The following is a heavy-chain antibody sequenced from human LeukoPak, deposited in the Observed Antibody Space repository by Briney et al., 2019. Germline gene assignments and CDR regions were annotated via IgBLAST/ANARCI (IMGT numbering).Heavy chain of an antibody. CDR2: INAGNGNT. D-gene: IGHD3-22*01. J-gene: IGHJ3*02. V-gene: IGHV1-3*01. CDR3: AKDETEYYHDTRGYPDAFDI. CDR1: GYDFTSYA. Sequence: ASVKVSCKASGYDFTSYAMHWVRQAPGQRLEWMGWINAGNGNTKYSQKFQDRVTVTRDTSTSTAYMELSSLRSEDTAVYYCAKDETEYYHDTRGYPDAFDIWGQGTMVTVSS.